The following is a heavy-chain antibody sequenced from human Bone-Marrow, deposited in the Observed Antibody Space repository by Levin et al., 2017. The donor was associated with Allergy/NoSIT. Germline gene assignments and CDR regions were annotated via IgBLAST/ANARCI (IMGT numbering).Heavy chain of an antibody. J-gene: IGHJ4*02. V-gene: IGHV3-23*01. Sequence: GESLKISCAASGFVFGGYVMNWVRQAPGKGLEWVSGISGSGSSTYYADSVKGRFTISRDNSKNTLSLQVNSLRAEDTAIYYCAKSNWNYFDYWGQGTLVTVSA. D-gene: IGHD1-20*01. CDR2: ISGSGSST. CDR1: GFVFGGYV. CDR3: AKSNWNYFDY.